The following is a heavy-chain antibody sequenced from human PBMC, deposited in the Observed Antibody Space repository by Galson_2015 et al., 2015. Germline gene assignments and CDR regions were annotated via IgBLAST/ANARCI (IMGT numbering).Heavy chain of an antibody. CDR3: AKGDRDGGRYSLDY. CDR1: GFTFSSYA. V-gene: IGHV3-23*01. D-gene: IGHD1-26*01. Sequence: SLRLSCAASGFTFSSYAMNWVRQAPGKGLEWVAAMMVDGGIAGYAESVKGRFTISRDNSKSTLYLQMSSLIAEDTAVFYCAKGDRDGGRYSLDYWGQGTLVTVSS. CDR2: MMVDGGIA. J-gene: IGHJ4*02.